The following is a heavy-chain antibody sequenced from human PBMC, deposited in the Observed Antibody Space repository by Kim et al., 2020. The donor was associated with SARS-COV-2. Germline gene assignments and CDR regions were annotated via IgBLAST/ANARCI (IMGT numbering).Heavy chain of an antibody. CDR2: IYYSGST. CDR1: GGSISSGGYY. V-gene: IGHV4-31*03. J-gene: IGHJ3*02. Sequence: SETLSLTCTVSGGSISSGGYYWSWIRQHPGKGLEWIGYIYYSGSTYYNPSLKSRVTISVDTSKNQFSLKLSSVTAADTAVYYCARRAEMATKDAFDIWGQGTMVTVSS. CDR3: ARRAEMATKDAFDI. D-gene: IGHD5-12*01.